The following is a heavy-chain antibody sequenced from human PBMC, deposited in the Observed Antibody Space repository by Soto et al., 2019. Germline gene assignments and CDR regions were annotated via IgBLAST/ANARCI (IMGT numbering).Heavy chain of an antibody. CDR2: IRSKANNYAT. CDR1: GFTFSGSA. D-gene: IGHD1-20*01. CDR3: DNPQVYCGMDV. Sequence: EVQLVESGGGLVQPGGSLKLSCAASGFTFSGSAVHWVRQASGKGLEWVGRIRSKANNYATAYAASVQGRFTIFRDDLKNTAYLKMNSLTTEDTAVDYCDNPQVYCGMDVWGEGTTVTVSS. V-gene: IGHV3-73*02. J-gene: IGHJ6*04.